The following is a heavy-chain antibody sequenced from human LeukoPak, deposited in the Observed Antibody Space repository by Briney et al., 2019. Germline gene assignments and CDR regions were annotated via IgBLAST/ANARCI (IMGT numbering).Heavy chain of an antibody. CDR1: GGSISNGGYY. CDR2: IYYSGST. J-gene: IGHJ4*02. D-gene: IGHD5-24*01. V-gene: IGHV4-31*03. CDR3: ARAANVEMATADFDY. Sequence: PSQTLSLTCTVSGGSISNGGYYWSWIRQHPGKGLEWIGYIYYSGSTYYNPSLKSRVTISVDTSKNQFSLKLSSVTAADTAVYYCARAANVEMATADFDYWGQGTLVTVSS.